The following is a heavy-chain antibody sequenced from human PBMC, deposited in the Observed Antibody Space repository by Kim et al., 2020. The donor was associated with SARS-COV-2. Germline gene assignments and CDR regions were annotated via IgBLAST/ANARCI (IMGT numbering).Heavy chain of an antibody. CDR3: ARRFRGVRSDFDY. D-gene: IGHD3-10*01. CDR1: GGSFSGYY. Sequence: SETLSLTCAVYGGSFSGYYWSWIRQPPGKGLEWIGEINHSGSTNYNPSLKSRVTISVDTSKNQFSLKLSSVTAADTAVYYCARRFRGVRSDFDYWGQGT. J-gene: IGHJ4*02. V-gene: IGHV4-34*01. CDR2: INHSGST.